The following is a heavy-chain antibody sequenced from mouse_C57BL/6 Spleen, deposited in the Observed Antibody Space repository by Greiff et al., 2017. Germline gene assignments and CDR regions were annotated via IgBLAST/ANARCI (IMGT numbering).Heavy chain of an antibody. D-gene: IGHD1-1*01. Sequence: QVQLQQPGAELVKPGASVKLSCKASGYTFTSYWMHWVKQRPGRGLEWIGRIDPNSGGTKYNEKLKSKATLTVDKPSSTAYMQLSSLTSEDSAVYYCARWNFYYGSSYPMNWDGDAMDYWGQGTSVTVSS. J-gene: IGHJ4*01. V-gene: IGHV1-72*01. CDR1: GYTFTSYW. CDR2: IDPNSGGT. CDR3: ARWNFYYGSSYPMNWDGDAMDY.